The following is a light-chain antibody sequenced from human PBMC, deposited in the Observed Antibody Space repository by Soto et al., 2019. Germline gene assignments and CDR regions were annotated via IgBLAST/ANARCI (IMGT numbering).Light chain of an antibody. V-gene: IGKV1-39*01. CDR1: QSITTY. Sequence: DIQMTQSPSSLSASVGDRVTITCRASQSITTYLNWYQQKPGKAPKLLIYGTSSLQTGVPSRFSGSGSGTDFTLTISSLQPEDFVTYYCQQTYSTPRTFSGGTKVDIK. J-gene: IGKJ4*01. CDR3: QQTYSTPRT. CDR2: GTS.